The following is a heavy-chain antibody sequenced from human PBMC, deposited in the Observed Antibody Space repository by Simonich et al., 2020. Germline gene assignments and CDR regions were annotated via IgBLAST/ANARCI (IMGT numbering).Heavy chain of an antibody. CDR1: GFTFGSYA. V-gene: IGHV3-30*07. J-gene: IGHJ3*02. Sequence: QVQLVESGGGVVQPGRSLRLSWAASGFTFGSYAMHWVRQAPGKGLEWVAVISYDGSNKYYADAVKGRFTISRDNSKNTLYLQMNSLRAEDTAVYYCAREDLTVDAFDIWGQGTMVTVSS. CDR2: ISYDGSNK. CDR3: AREDLTVDAFDI. D-gene: IGHD7-27*01.